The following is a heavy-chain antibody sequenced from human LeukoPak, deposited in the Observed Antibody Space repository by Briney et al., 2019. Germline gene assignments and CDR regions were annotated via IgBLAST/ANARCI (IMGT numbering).Heavy chain of an antibody. CDR2: ISADNGNT. Sequence: ASVKVSCKASGYTFTNYGISWVRQAPGQGLEWMGWISADNGNTYYTQNFQGRVSMTTDTSTSTAYMELRSLRSDDTAVFYCAREKMATTRSAFDIWGQGTMVTVSS. CDR1: GYTFTNYG. V-gene: IGHV1-18*01. D-gene: IGHD5-24*01. J-gene: IGHJ3*02. CDR3: AREKMATTRSAFDI.